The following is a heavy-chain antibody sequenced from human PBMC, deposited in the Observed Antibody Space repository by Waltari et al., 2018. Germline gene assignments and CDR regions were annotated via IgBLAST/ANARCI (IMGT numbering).Heavy chain of an antibody. D-gene: IGHD3-22*01. V-gene: IGHV4-34*01. CDR2: VKHMGRH. CDR1: AGSFSDYF. J-gene: IGHJ4*02. Sequence: QVQLQQWGAGLLKPSETLSLTCAVYAGSFSDYFWGWIRQAPGTGREGIGTVKHMGRHKYGPSLKSRVTISREPSKGQFSLTLTSVTAADTALYYCARGRPFYETSGYYYNYWGQGTLVTVSS. CDR3: ARGRPFYETSGYYYNY.